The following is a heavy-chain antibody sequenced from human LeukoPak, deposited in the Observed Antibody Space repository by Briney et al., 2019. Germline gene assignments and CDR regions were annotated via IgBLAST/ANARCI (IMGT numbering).Heavy chain of an antibody. J-gene: IGHJ5*02. D-gene: IGHD3-10*01. CDR1: GFTFNNFA. Sequence: GGSLRLSCPASGFTFNNFAMSWVRQAPGKGLVWVSRINTDGSRTTYADSVKGRFTISRDNAKNTVYLQMNSLRAEDTAVYYCARVALGSYNWFDPWGQGTLVTVSS. CDR3: ARVALGSYNWFDP. CDR2: INTDGSRT. V-gene: IGHV3-74*01.